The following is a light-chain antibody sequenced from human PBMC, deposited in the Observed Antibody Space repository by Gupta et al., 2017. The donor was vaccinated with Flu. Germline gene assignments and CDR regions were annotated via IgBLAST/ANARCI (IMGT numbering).Light chain of an antibody. CDR3: QQYNNWPRT. J-gene: IGKJ1*01. CDR1: QSVSSN. V-gene: IGKV3-15*01. CDR2: GAS. Sequence: ELVMTQLPPTLSVSPGERATLSCRASQSVSSNLAWYQQKPGQAPRLLIYGASTRATGIPARFSGSGSGTEFTLTISSLQSEDFAVYYCQQYNNWPRTFGQGTKVEIK.